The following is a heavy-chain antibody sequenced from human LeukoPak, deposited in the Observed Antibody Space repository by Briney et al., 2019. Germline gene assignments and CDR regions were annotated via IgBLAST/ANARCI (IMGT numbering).Heavy chain of an antibody. CDR1: GYSISSGYY. CDR3: ARGGSGGIAAAGSTSFDY. Sequence: PSETLSLTCTVSGYSISSGYYWGWIRQPPGKGLEWIESMYHSGSTNYNPSLKSRVTISVDTSKNQFSLKLSSVTAADTAVYYCARGGSGGIAAAGSTSFDYWGQGTLVTVSS. CDR2: MYHSGST. J-gene: IGHJ4*02. D-gene: IGHD6-13*01. V-gene: IGHV4-38-2*02.